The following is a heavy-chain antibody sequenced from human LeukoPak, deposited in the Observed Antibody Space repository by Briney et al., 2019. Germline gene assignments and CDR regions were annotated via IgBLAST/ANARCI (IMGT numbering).Heavy chain of an antibody. D-gene: IGHD1-26*01. V-gene: IGHV3-21*04. CDR1: GFTFSGYS. CDR2: ISSSSSYI. Sequence: GGSLRLSCAASGFTFSGYSMNWVRQAPGKGLEWVSSISSSSSYIYYADSVKGRFTISRDNSKNTLYLQMNSLRAEDRAVYYCAKNPTSGSYYVVFDYWGQGTLVTVSS. CDR3: AKNPTSGSYYVVFDY. J-gene: IGHJ4*02.